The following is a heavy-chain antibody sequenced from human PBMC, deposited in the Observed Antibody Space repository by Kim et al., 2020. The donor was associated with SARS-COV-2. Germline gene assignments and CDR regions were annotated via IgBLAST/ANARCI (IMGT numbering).Heavy chain of an antibody. CDR1: GFTFSSYW. J-gene: IGHJ4*02. Sequence: GGSLRLSCAASGFTFSSYWMSWVRQAPGKGLEWVANIKQDGSEKYYVDSVKGRFTISRDNAKNSLYLQMNSLRAEDTAVYYCAAAYDSSGYYYPYYFDYWGQGTLVTVSS. D-gene: IGHD3-22*01. CDR3: AAAYDSSGYYYPYYFDY. CDR2: IKQDGSEK. V-gene: IGHV3-7*01.